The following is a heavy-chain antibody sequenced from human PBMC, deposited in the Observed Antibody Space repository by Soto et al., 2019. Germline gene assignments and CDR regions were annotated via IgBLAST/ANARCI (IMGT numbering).Heavy chain of an antibody. V-gene: IGHV3-74*01. J-gene: IGHJ4*02. CDR2: IDSDGSRT. CDR1: GFTFSSYW. D-gene: IGHD6-13*01. Sequence: LRLSCAASGFTFSSYWMHWVRQAPGKGLVWVSEIDSDGSRTNYADSVKGRFTISRDNAKNTLYLQMNSLRAEDTAVYYCASLSAPLDYWGQGTLVTVSS. CDR3: ASLSAPLDY.